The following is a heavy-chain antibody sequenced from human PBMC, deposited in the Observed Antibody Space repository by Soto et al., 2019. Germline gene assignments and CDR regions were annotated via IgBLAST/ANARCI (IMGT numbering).Heavy chain of an antibody. D-gene: IGHD3-10*01. Sequence: GASVKVSFKASGYTFTSYGISWVRQAPGQGLEWMGWISAYNGNTNYAQKLQGRVTMTTDTSTSTAYMELRSLRSDDTAVYYCASGSFLGVAPPYYYYGMDVWGQGTTVTVSS. J-gene: IGHJ6*02. V-gene: IGHV1-18*04. CDR3: ASGSFLGVAPPYYYYGMDV. CDR2: ISAYNGNT. CDR1: GYTFTSYG.